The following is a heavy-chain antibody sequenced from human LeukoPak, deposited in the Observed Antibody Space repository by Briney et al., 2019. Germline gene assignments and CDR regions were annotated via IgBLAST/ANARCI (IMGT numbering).Heavy chain of an antibody. CDR3: ARGLSLTDTSMVF. Sequence: ASVKVSCKASGYTFTGYFLHWVRQAPGQGLEWMGIIDPSSDSASYAQKFQDRVTMTRDTSTSTVYMELSSLRSEDTALYYCARGLSLTDTSMVFWGQGTLVTVSS. CDR2: IDPSSDSA. J-gene: IGHJ4*02. CDR1: GYTFTGYF. V-gene: IGHV1-46*01. D-gene: IGHD5-18*01.